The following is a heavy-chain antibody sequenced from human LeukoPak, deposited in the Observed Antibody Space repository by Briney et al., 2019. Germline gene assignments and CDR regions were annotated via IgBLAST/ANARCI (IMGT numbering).Heavy chain of an antibody. D-gene: IGHD6-19*01. CDR1: GYSFTSYW. CDR2: IYPGDSDT. V-gene: IGHV5-51*01. CDR3: ARHPLLAVAGTGWFDP. Sequence: GESLKISCKGSGYSFTSYWIGWVRQMPGKGLEWMGIIYPGDSDTRSSPSFQGQVTISADKSISTAYLQWSSLKASDTAMYYCARHPLLAVAGTGWFDPWGQGTLVTVSS. J-gene: IGHJ5*02.